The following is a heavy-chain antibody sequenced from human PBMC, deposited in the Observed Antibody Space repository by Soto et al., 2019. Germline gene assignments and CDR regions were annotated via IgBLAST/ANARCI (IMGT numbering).Heavy chain of an antibody. CDR1: GFTFSSYI. Sequence: PGGSLRLSCAASGFTFSSYIMNWVGQSPGKGLEWVSSISSSSSYIYYADSVKGRFTISRDNAKNSLYLQMNSLRAEDTAVYYCAREPAAAGYYYGMDVWGQGTTVTVSS. CDR2: ISSSSSYI. D-gene: IGHD6-13*01. V-gene: IGHV3-21*01. CDR3: AREPAAAGYYYGMDV. J-gene: IGHJ6*02.